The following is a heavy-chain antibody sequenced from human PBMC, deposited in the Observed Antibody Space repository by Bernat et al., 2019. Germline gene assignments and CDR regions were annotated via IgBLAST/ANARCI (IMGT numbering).Heavy chain of an antibody. CDR3: AKGGEYFDY. Sequence: EVQLVESGGGLVQPGGSLRLSCAASGFTFSSYWMHWVRQAPGKGLFWVSRVNSDGRATDYADSVKGRFTISRDNAKNTLYLQMNSLRAEDTAVYYCAKGGEYFDYWGQGTLVTVSS. CDR2: VNSDGRAT. CDR1: GFTFSSYW. J-gene: IGHJ4*02. V-gene: IGHV3-74*01. D-gene: IGHD2/OR15-2a*01.